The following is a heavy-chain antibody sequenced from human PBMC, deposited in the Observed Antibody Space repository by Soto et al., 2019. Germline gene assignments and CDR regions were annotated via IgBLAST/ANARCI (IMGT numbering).Heavy chain of an antibody. CDR3: ARSDDFWSGYGMDV. CDR2: IVVGSGNT. CDR1: GFTFTSSA. V-gene: IGHV1-58*02. D-gene: IGHD3-3*01. Sequence: VKVSCKASGFTFTSSAMQWVRQARGQRLEWIGWIVVGSGNTNYAQKFQERVTITRDMSTSTAYMELSRLRSDDTAVYYCARSDDFWSGYGMDVWGQGTTVTVSS. J-gene: IGHJ6*02.